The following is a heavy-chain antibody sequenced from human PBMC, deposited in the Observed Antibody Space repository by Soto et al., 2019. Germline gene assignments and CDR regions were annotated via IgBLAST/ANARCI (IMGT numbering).Heavy chain of an antibody. CDR2: IAWDDDK. J-gene: IGHJ4*02. Sequence: CGPTLVNPTQILTLTCTFSGFSLSTSGMCVSKIRQPPGKALEWRALIAWDDDKYYSTSLKTSLTISKNTSKNQVVLTMTNMEPVDTLTYYCTLRAGLQDNLNGGYFDIWGQGALVTISS. CDR1: GFSLSTSGMC. D-gene: IGHD1-1*01. V-gene: IGHV2-70*13. CDR3: TLRAGLQDNLNGGYFDI.